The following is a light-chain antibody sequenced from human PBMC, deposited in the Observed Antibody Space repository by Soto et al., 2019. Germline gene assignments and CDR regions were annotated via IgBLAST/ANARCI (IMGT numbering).Light chain of an antibody. Sequence: EIVLTQSPATLPLAPGNRATLSCRASQSVSGYLAWYQQKPGQAPRLLIYDASNRATGIPARFSGSGSGTDFALNITSLEPEDFAVYYCQQRSNWPSTFGGGTKVEI. J-gene: IGKJ4*01. V-gene: IGKV3-11*01. CDR2: DAS. CDR3: QQRSNWPST. CDR1: QSVSGY.